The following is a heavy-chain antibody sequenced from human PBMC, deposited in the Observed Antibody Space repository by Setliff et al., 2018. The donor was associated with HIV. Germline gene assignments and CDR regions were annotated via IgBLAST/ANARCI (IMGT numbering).Heavy chain of an antibody. Sequence: GASVKVSCKASGYTFTTYGLTWVRQAPGQGLEWMGWISAHSRNTKYAQNLQGRVTMTTDTSTSTAYMELRSLRADDTVVYYCARDEAVDYWGQGTLVTVSS. CDR2: ISAHSRNT. CDR1: GYTFTTYG. CDR3: ARDEAVDY. J-gene: IGHJ4*02. D-gene: IGHD6-13*01. V-gene: IGHV1-18*01.